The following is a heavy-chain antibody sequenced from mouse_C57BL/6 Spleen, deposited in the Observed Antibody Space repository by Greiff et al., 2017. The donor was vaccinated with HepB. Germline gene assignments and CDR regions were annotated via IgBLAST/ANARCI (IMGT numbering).Heavy chain of an antibody. CDR1: GYSITSGYY. CDR2: ISYDGSN. V-gene: IGHV3-6*01. Sequence: EVKLMESGPGLVKPSQSLSLTCSVTGYSITSGYYWNWIRQFPGNKLEWMGYISYDGSNNYNPSLKNRISITRDTSKNQFFLKLNSVTTEDTATYYCARQEGYGSSYLYYFDYWGQGTTLTVSS. D-gene: IGHD1-1*01. J-gene: IGHJ2*01. CDR3: ARQEGYGSSYLYYFDY.